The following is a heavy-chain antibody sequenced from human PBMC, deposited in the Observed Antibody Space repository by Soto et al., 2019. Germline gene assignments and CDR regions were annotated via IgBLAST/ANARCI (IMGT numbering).Heavy chain of an antibody. Sequence: SVKVSCKASGGTFSSYAISWVRQAPGQGLEWMGGIIPIFGTANYAQKFQGRVTITADESTSTAYMEPSSLRSEDTAVYYCARVVEKQLSSYYFDYWGQGTLVTVSS. J-gene: IGHJ4*02. CDR3: ARVVEKQLSSYYFDY. V-gene: IGHV1-69*13. CDR1: GGTFSSYA. D-gene: IGHD6-13*01. CDR2: IIPIFGTA.